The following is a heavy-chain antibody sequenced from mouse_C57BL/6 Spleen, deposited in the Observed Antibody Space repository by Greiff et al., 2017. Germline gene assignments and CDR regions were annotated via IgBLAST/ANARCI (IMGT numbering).Heavy chain of an antibody. CDR1: GYTFTSYW. D-gene: IGHD4-1*01. Sequence: VQLQQSGAELVKPGASVKMSCKASGYTFTSYWITWVKQRPGQGLEWIGDLYPGSGSTNYNEKFKSKATLTVDTSSSTAYMQLSSLTSEDSEVYYCARRSNWASYLSVDVWGTGTTVTVSS. CDR3: ARRSNWASYLSVDV. J-gene: IGHJ1*03. CDR2: LYPGSGST. V-gene: IGHV1-55*01.